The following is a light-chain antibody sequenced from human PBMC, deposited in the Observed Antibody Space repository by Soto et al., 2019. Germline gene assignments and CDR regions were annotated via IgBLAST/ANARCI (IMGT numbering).Light chain of an antibody. CDR3: SSYTSCSTLLYV. J-gene: IGLJ1*01. Sequence: QSVLTQPRSVSGSPGQSVTISCTGTSIDVGDYVSWYQQHPGKAPKLMIYDVTHRPSGVPDRFSGSKSGNTASLTISGLQAEDEADYYCSSYTSCSTLLYVFGTGTKVTVL. CDR1: SIDVGDY. V-gene: IGLV2-11*01. CDR2: DVT.